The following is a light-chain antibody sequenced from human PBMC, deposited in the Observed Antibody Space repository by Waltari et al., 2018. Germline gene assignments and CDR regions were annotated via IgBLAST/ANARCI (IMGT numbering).Light chain of an antibody. CDR2: DAS. V-gene: IGKV3-15*01. J-gene: IGKJ2*01. CDR3: QQYNNWLYT. Sequence: ERVMTQSPATLSVSPGETATLSCSASQSASTNLAWYQQKAGQGPRLLIYDASIRATGVPARFRGSGAGTEFTLTITGLQSEDFAVYYCQQYNNWLYTFGQGTKLEIK. CDR1: QSASTN.